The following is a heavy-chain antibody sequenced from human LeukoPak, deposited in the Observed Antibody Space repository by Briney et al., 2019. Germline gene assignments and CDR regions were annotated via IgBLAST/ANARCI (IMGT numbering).Heavy chain of an antibody. D-gene: IGHD1-26*01. CDR2: ISSSGSTI. CDR3: AREGGSYGLNWFEP. V-gene: IGHV3-48*03. Sequence: PGGSLRLSCAASGFTFSSYEMNWVRQAPGRGLEWVSYISSSGSTIYYADSVKGRFTISRDNAKNSLYLQMNSLRGEDTAVYYCAREGGSYGLNWFEPWGQGTLVTVSS. CDR1: GFTFSSYE. J-gene: IGHJ5*02.